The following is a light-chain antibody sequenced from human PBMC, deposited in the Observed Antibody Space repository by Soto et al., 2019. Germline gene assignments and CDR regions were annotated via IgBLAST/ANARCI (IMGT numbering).Light chain of an antibody. CDR1: NSNIGNNY. CDR3: GTWDSSLSAYV. CDR2: ENN. V-gene: IGLV1-51*02. J-gene: IGLJ1*01. Sequence: QSLRTQPPSVSAAPGQKVTISCSGSNSNIGNNYVSWYQQLPGTAPKLLIYENNKRPSGIPDRFSGSKSGTSATLGITGLQTGDEADYYCGTWDSSLSAYVFGTGTKVTVL.